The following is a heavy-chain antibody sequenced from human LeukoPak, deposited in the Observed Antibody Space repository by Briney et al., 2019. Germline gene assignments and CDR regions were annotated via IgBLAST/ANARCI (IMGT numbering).Heavy chain of an antibody. Sequence: PGGSLRLSCAAPGFTFSSYAMSWVRQAPGKGLEWVSAISGSGGSTYYADSVKGRFTISRDNSKNTLYLQMNSLRAEDTAVYYCAKDPYSSSWYFWFDPWGEGTVVTVSS. D-gene: IGHD6-13*01. CDR1: GFTFSSYA. J-gene: IGHJ5*02. V-gene: IGHV3-23*01. CDR3: AKDPYSSSWYFWFDP. CDR2: ISGSGGST.